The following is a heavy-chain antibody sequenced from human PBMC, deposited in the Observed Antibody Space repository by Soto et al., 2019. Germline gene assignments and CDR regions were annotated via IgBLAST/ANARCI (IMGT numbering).Heavy chain of an antibody. CDR2: INPNSGGT. CDR1: GYTFTGYY. Sequence: ASVKVSCKASGYTFTGYYIHWVRQAPGQGLEWMGWINPNSGGTNYAQKFQGWVTMTRDTSISTAYMELSSVTAADTAVYYCARGRSGWYLYYFDYWGQGTLVTVSS. CDR3: ARGRSGWYLYYFDY. J-gene: IGHJ4*02. D-gene: IGHD6-19*01. V-gene: IGHV1-2*04.